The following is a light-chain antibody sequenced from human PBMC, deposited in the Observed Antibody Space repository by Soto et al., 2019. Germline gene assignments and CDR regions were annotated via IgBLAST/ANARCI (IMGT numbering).Light chain of an antibody. CDR1: QSVSSTY. CDR2: GAS. J-gene: IGKJ1*01. CDR3: QQYGTSPWT. V-gene: IGKV3-20*01. Sequence: EIVLTQSPGTLSLSPGETATLSCRASQSVSSTYLAWYQQKPGQAPGLLLYGASNRASGIPDRFAGSGSGTDFTLTISRLEPEDFAVYYCQQYGTSPWTFGQGTKVDNK.